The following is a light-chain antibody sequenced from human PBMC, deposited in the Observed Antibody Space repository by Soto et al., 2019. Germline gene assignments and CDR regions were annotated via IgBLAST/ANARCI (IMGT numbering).Light chain of an antibody. Sequence: QLVLTQSPSASASLGASVKLTCIMSSGHSSDAIAWHQQQPEKGPRYLMKLKSDGSHSKGDGIPDRFSGSSSGAERYLTISSLQSEDEADYYCQTWGTGILVFGGGTQLTVL. CDR1: SGHSSDA. J-gene: IGLJ2*01. CDR2: LKSDGSH. CDR3: QTWGTGILV. V-gene: IGLV4-69*01.